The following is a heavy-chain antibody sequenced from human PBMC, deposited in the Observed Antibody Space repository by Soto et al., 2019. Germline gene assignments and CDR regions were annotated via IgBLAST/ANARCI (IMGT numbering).Heavy chain of an antibody. CDR1: GYTFTNFG. CDR2: ISAYNGNT. Sequence: QVQLVQSGAEVKKPGASVKVSCTASGYTFTNFGISWVRQAPGQGLECMGWISAYNGNTNEAQKFQGRGTMTTDTSTSTAYMEVRSLRFDVTAVNSCARGGTAIDYWGQGTLVTVSS. D-gene: IGHD2-21*02. CDR3: ARGGTAIDY. J-gene: IGHJ4*02. V-gene: IGHV1-18*01.